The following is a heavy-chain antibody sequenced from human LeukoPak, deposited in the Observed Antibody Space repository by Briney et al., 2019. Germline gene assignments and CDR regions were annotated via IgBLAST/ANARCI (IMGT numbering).Heavy chain of an antibody. Sequence: GGSLRLSCAASKFIFSNYWMSRVRQGPGEGPEWVANINQGGSEKYYVDSVKGRFTISRDNAKNSLDLQMNSLRVEDTAIYYCARLVVPPGNRGWYYEHWGQGTLVTVSS. CDR2: INQGGSEK. CDR3: ARLVVPPGNRGWYYEH. D-gene: IGHD2-2*01. CDR1: KFIFSNYW. V-gene: IGHV3-7*03. J-gene: IGHJ4*02.